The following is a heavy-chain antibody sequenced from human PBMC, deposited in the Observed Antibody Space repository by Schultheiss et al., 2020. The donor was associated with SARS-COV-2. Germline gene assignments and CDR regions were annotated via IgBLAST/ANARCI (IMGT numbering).Heavy chain of an antibody. J-gene: IGHJ4*02. V-gene: IGHV2-5*08. D-gene: IGHD5-24*01. CDR2: IDWDDDK. CDR1: GFSLSTSGMR. Sequence: SGPTLVKPTQTLTLTCTFSGFSLSTSGMRVSWIRQPPGKALEWLARIDWDDDKRYSPSLKSRLTITKDTSKNQVVLTMTNMDPVDTATYYCAHRYGYNGFDYWGQGTLVTVSS. CDR3: AHRYGYNGFDY.